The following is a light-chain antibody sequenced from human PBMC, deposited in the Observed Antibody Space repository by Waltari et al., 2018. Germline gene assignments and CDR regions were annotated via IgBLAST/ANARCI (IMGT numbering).Light chain of an antibody. V-gene: IGLV2-14*03. Sequence: QSGPTQPPSVSGSPGQSVAISCTGTSSNVGAYNYVSWYQQHPGKAPKVLIYSVSNRPSGVSDRFSGSKSDNTASLTISGLQAEDEADYYCCSYTTYRTWVFGGGTRLTVL. CDR3: CSYTTYRTWV. CDR1: SSNVGAYNY. CDR2: SVS. J-gene: IGLJ3*02.